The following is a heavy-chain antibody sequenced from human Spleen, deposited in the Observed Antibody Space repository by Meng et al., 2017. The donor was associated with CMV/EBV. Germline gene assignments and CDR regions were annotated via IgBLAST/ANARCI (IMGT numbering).Heavy chain of an antibody. CDR3: ARNRYSSSWYRGFGWYFDL. J-gene: IGHJ2*01. CDR1: GGSISTGDYY. D-gene: IGHD6-13*01. V-gene: IGHV4-30-4*08. Sequence: QAQLLKSGPHLVKPSQPLSLTCTVPGGSISTGDYYVSWIRQPPGKGLEWIGYIYYSGSTYYHPSLKSRVTISVDTSKNQFSLKLSSVTAADTAVYYCARNRYSSSWYRGFGWYFDLWGRGTLVTVSS. CDR2: IYYSGST.